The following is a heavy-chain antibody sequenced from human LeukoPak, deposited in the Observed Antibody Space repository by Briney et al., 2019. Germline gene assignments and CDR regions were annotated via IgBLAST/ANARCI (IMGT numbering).Heavy chain of an antibody. D-gene: IGHD4-17*01. CDR3: ARDPSTVTTFAFDI. Sequence: GASVKVSCKASGGIFSSYAISWVRQAPGQGLEWMGGIIPIFGTANYAQKFQGRVTITADRSTSTAYMELSSLRSEDTAVYYCARDPSTVTTFAFDIWGQGTMVTVSS. CDR1: GGIFSSYA. J-gene: IGHJ3*02. CDR2: IIPIFGTA. V-gene: IGHV1-69*06.